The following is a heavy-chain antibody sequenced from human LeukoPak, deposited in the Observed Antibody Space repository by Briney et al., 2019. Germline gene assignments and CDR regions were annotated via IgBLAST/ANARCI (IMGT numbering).Heavy chain of an antibody. D-gene: IGHD3-3*01. CDR2: ISSSSSYI. Sequence: GGSLRLSCAASGFTFSSYSMNWVRQAPGKGLEWVSSISSSSSYIYYADSVKGRFTISRDNAKNSLYLQMNSLRAEDTAVYYCARDAIFGVVIIPANWFDPWGQGTLVTVSS. V-gene: IGHV3-21*01. J-gene: IGHJ5*02. CDR1: GFTFSSYS. CDR3: ARDAIFGVVIIPANWFDP.